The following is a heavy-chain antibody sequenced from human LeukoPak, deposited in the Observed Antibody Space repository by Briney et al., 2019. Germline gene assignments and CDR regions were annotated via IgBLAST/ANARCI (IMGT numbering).Heavy chain of an antibody. CDR1: GGSISSSSYY. CDR3: ARVAAPNYYDSSGYYNYFDY. CDR2: IYYSGTT. Sequence: SETLSLTCTVSGGSISSSSYYWAWIRQPPGKGLEWIGSIYYSGTTYYNSSLKSRVTISVDTSKNRFALKLSSVTAADTAVYYCARVAAPNYYDSSGYYNYFDYWGQGILVTVSS. D-gene: IGHD3-22*01. J-gene: IGHJ4*02. V-gene: IGHV4-39*06.